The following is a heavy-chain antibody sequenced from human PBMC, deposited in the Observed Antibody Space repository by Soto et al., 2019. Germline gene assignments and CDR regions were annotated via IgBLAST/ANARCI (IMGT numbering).Heavy chain of an antibody. V-gene: IGHV4-34*01. D-gene: IGHD5-12*01. CDR3: ARGGYSGYAR. Sequence: QVQLQQWGAGLLKPSETLSLTCAVYGGSFSGYYWSWIRQPPGKGLEWIGEINHSGSTNYNPSLTXXVXIXXDTSKTRFSLKLSSVTAADTAVSYCARGGYSGYARWGQGTLVTVSS. CDR1: GGSFSGYY. J-gene: IGHJ4*02. CDR2: INHSGST.